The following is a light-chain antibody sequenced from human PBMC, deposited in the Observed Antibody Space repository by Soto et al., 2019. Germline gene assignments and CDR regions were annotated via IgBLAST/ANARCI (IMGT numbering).Light chain of an antibody. CDR2: AAS. V-gene: IGKV1-39*01. Sequence: QMTQSPSSLSASVGARVTITCRASQSISSYLNWYQQKPGKAPKLLIYAASSLQSGVPSRFSGSGSGTDFTITISSLQPEDGATYDCQQSYSSPRTFGQGTKVDIK. J-gene: IGKJ1*01. CDR3: QQSYSSPRT. CDR1: QSISSY.